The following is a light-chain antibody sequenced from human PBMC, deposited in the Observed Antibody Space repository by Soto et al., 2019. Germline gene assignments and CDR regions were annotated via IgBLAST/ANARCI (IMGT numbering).Light chain of an antibody. V-gene: IGLV2-14*03. Sequence: QSALTQPASVSGSPGQSITISCSGTGSDVGGYKYVSWYQRHPGKAPTLIIYDVTNLPSGVSDRFSGSKSGNTASLTISALHAEDEADYYCSSYTSSATRVVFGGGTKLTVL. CDR3: SSYTSSATRVV. CDR2: DVT. J-gene: IGLJ2*01. CDR1: GSDVGGYKY.